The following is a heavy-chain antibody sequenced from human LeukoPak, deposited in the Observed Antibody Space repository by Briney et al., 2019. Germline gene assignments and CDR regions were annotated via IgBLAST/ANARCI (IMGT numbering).Heavy chain of an antibody. V-gene: IGHV4-34*01. J-gene: IGHJ4*02. Sequence: PSETLSLTCAVYGGSFSGYYWSWIRQPPGKGLEWIGEINHSGSTNYNPSLKSRVTISVDTSKNQFSLKLSSVTAADTAVYYCARVFVSTLYYYDSSTPPYDYWGQGTLVTASS. D-gene: IGHD3-22*01. CDR3: ARVFVSTLYYYDSSTPPYDY. CDR2: INHSGST. CDR1: GGSFSGYY.